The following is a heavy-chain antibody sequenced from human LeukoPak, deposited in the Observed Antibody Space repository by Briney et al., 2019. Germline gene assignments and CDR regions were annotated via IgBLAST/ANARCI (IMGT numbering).Heavy chain of an antibody. CDR1: GGSISSGSYY. CDR2: IYTGGST. V-gene: IGHV4-61*02. Sequence: TSQTLSLTCTVSGGSISSGSYYWSWIRQPAGKGLEWIGRIYTGGSTNYNPSLKSRVTISVDTSKNQFSLKLSSVTAADTAVYYCARVGFYYDSSGYYTHYYYMDVWGKGTTVTVSS. CDR3: ARVGFYYDSSGYYTHYYYMDV. J-gene: IGHJ6*03. D-gene: IGHD3-22*01.